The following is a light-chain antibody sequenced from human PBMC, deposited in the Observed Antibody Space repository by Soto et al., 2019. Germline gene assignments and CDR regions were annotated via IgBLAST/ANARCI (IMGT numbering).Light chain of an antibody. CDR2: GAS. V-gene: IGKV3-20*01. CDR1: QSVSSN. CDR3: QQFASSPQT. J-gene: IGKJ1*01. Sequence: EIVMTQSPATLSVSPGERATLSCRASQSVSSNLAWYQQRPGQAPRLLIYGASSRATGIPDRFSGGGSGTDFTLTISRLEPEDSAVYYCQQFASSPQTFGQGTKVDIK.